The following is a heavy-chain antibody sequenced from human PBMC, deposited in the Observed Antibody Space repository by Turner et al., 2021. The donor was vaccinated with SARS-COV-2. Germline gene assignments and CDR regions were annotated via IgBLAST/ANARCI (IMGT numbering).Heavy chain of an antibody. CDR2: IHPSDGRT. Sequence: QVQLVQSGAEVKKPGASVKLSCKASGYNFTTYYIHWVRQAPGQGLEWMGIIHPSDGRTDYPQRFQGRVIMTRDTSTSTVHMELSSLISEDTAVYYCATVVGAVWGQGTLVIVSS. D-gene: IGHD6-6*01. CDR3: ATVVGAV. J-gene: IGHJ4*02. CDR1: GYNFTTYY. V-gene: IGHV1-46*01.